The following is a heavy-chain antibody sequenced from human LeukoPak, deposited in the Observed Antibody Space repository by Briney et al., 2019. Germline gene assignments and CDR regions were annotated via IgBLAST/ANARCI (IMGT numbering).Heavy chain of an antibody. CDR3: VRAKNLPHYYGSGNYYSSGYVMDV. J-gene: IGHJ6*02. CDR2: IYYSGST. Sequence: SETLSLTCSVSGVYFSSSGCYWGWIRQPPGKGLEWIGYIYYSGSTYYNPSLKSRVTISVDTSKNQFSLKLTSVTAADTAVYYCVRAKNLPHYYGSGNYYSSGYVMDVWGQGTTVTVSS. D-gene: IGHD3-10*01. V-gene: IGHV4-30-4*08. CDR1: GVYFSSSGCY.